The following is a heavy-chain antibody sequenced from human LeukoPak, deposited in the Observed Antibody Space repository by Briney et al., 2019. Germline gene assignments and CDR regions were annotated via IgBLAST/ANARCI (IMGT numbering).Heavy chain of an antibody. D-gene: IGHD2-15*01. CDR3: ARDLGYCSGGSCYRYSDY. CDR1: GFTFSSYE. V-gene: IGHV3-48*03. J-gene: IGHJ4*02. CDR2: ISSSGCTI. Sequence: PGGSLRLSCAASGFTFSSYEMNWVRQAPGKGLEWVSYISSSGCTIYYADSVKGRFTISRDNAKNSLYLQMNSLRAEDTAVYYCARDLGYCSGGSCYRYSDYWGQGTLVTVSS.